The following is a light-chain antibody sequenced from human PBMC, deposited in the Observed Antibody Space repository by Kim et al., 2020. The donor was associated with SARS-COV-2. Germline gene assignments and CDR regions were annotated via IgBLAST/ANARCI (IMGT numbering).Light chain of an antibody. J-gene: IGKJ2*01. Sequence: DIQMTQSPSSLSASVGDRVTITCRASQSISSYLNWYQQKPGKAPKLLIYAASSLQSGVPSRFSGSGSGTDFTLTISSLQPEDFATYYCQQSYSTPRTFGQVTKLDI. CDR3: QQSYSTPRT. CDR1: QSISSY. V-gene: IGKV1-39*01. CDR2: AAS.